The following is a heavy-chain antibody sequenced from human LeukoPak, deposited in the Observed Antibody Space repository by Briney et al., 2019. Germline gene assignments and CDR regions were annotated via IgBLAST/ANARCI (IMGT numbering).Heavy chain of an antibody. CDR2: INHSGST. CDR3: ARYRGYYYDSSGVDY. V-gene: IGHV4-34*01. D-gene: IGHD3-22*01. CDR1: GGSFSGYY. J-gene: IGHJ4*02. Sequence: SETLSLTCAVYGGSFSGYYWSWIRQPPGKGLEWIGEINHSGSTNYNPSLKSRVTISVDTSKNQFSLKLSSVTAADTAVYYCARYRGYYYDSSGVDYWGQGTLVTVSP.